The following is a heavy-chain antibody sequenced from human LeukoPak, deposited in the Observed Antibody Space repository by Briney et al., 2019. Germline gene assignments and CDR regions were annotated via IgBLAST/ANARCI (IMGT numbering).Heavy chain of an antibody. Sequence: PGGSLRLSCAASGFTFSNAWMSWVHQAPGKVLEWVGRIKSKTDGGTTDYAAPVKGRFTISRDDSKNTLYLQMNSLKTEDTAVYYCTTGPYDFWSAHEGYWGQGTLVTVSS. V-gene: IGHV3-15*01. CDR1: GFTFSNAW. CDR3: TTGPYDFWSAHEGY. D-gene: IGHD3-3*01. J-gene: IGHJ4*02. CDR2: IKSKTDGGTT.